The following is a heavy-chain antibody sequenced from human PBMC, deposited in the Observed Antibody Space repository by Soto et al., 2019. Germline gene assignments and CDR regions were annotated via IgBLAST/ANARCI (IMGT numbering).Heavy chain of an antibody. CDR2: IYYTGST. J-gene: IGHJ4*02. D-gene: IGHD1-26*01. Sequence: PSETLSLTCTVSGGSIYTGGFYWSWIRQLPGKGLEWLGYIYYTGSTQYTPSLKSRLTISTDTSDNQFSLRLTSVTAADTAVYYCATSLVTSRTRVDYWGQGTLVIVSS. CDR3: ATSLVTSRTRVDY. CDR1: GGSIYTGGFY. V-gene: IGHV4-31*03.